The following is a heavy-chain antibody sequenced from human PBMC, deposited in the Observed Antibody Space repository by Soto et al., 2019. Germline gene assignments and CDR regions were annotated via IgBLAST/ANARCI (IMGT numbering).Heavy chain of an antibody. CDR1: EFTFSNYE. D-gene: IGHD3-22*01. CDR3: ARGLRNYYDRSGLHY. CDR2: ISYTGSTI. J-gene: IGHJ4*02. Sequence: RRLSCVASEFTFSNYEMNWVRQAPGKGLEWVSYISYTGSTIYYADSVRGRFTISRDNSKNSLYLQMNSLRAEDTAVYYCARGLRNYYDRSGLHYWGQGTLVTVSS. V-gene: IGHV3-48*03.